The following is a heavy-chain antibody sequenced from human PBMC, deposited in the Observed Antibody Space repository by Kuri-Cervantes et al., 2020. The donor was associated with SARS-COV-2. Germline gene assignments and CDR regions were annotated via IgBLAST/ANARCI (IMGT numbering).Heavy chain of an antibody. CDR2: ISGSGGST. D-gene: IGHD5-12*01. V-gene: IGHV3-23*01. J-gene: IGHJ4*02. Sequence: GGSLRLFCAASGFTFSSYAMSWVRQAPGKGLEWVSAISGSGGSTYYADSVKGRFTISRDNSKNPLYLQMNSLRAEDTAVYYCAKGIRSNSGCGSFDYWGQGTLVTVSS. CDR3: AKGIRSNSGCGSFDY. CDR1: GFTFSSYA.